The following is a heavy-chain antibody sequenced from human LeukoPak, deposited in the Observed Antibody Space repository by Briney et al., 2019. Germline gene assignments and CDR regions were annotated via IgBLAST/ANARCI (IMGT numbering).Heavy chain of an antibody. CDR2: ISAYNGNT. V-gene: IGHV1-18*01. J-gene: IGHJ4*02. CDR3: ASHPPNSGYRH. Sequence: EASVKVSCKASGYTFTSYDINWVRQAPGQGLEWMGWISAYNGNTNYAQKLQGRVTMTTDTSTSTAYMELRSLRSDDTAVYYCASHPPNSGYRHWGQGTLVTVSS. CDR1: GYTFTSYD. D-gene: IGHD3-22*01.